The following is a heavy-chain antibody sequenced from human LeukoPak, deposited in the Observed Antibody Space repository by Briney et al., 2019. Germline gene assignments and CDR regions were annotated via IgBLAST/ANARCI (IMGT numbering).Heavy chain of an antibody. V-gene: IGHV4-4*07. CDR1: GGSISRYY. CDR2: IYTIGST. Sequence: SETLSLTRTVTGGSISRYYWSWIRQPAGKGLEGIGRIYTIGSTHYNPPLKRRVAMSVDSSNNQFTLKLSSVTAADTAVYYCARGGVISSFDIWGQGTMVTVSS. D-gene: IGHD3-16*02. J-gene: IGHJ3*02. CDR3: ARGGVISSFDI.